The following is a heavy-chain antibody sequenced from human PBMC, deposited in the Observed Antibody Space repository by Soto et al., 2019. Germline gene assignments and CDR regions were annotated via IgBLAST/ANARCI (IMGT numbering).Heavy chain of an antibody. V-gene: IGHV3-23*01. D-gene: IGHD3-16*01. Sequence: GGSLRLSCAASGFTFSSYAMSWVRQAPGKGLEWVSAISGSGGSTYYADSVKGRFTISRDNSKNTLYLQMNSLRAEDTAVYYCAKQCPGDPNMITFGGVKNAIDYWGQGTLVTVSS. J-gene: IGHJ4*02. CDR2: ISGSGGST. CDR3: AKQCPGDPNMITFGGVKNAIDY. CDR1: GFTFSSYA.